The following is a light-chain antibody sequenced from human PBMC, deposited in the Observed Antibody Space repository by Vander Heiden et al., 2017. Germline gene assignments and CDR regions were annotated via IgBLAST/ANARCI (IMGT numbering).Light chain of an antibody. J-gene: IGKJ5*01. CDR2: DAS. V-gene: IGKV1-33*01. CDR3: QQYDNLPFT. CDR1: QDISNY. Sequence: DIQMTQSPSSLSASVGDRVTITCQASQDISNYLNWYQQKPGKAPKLLIYDASNVETVVPSRFSGSGSGTDFTFTISSLQPEDIATYYCQQYDNLPFTFGQGTRLEIK.